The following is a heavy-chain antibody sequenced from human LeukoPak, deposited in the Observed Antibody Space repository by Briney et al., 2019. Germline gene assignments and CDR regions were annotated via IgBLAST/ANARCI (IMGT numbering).Heavy chain of an antibody. CDR2: IYYSGST. D-gene: IGHD4-17*01. Sequence: PSETLSLTCIVSGGSISSGDYYWSWIRQPPGKGLEWIGYIYYSGSTYYNPSLKSRVTISVDTSKNQFSLKLSSVTAADTAVYYCARVVYGDYPLTYFDYWGQGTLVTVSS. J-gene: IGHJ4*02. CDR1: GGSISSGDYY. CDR3: ARVVYGDYPLTYFDY. V-gene: IGHV4-30-4*01.